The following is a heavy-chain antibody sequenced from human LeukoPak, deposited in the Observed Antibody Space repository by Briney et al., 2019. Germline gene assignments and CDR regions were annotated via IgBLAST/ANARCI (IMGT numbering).Heavy chain of an antibody. CDR2: INPNSGGT. Sequence: ASVEVSCKASGYTFTGYYMHWVRQAPGQGLEWMGWINPNSGGTNYAQKFQGRVTMTRDTSISTAYMELSRLRSDDTAVYYCARDMLYCSGGSCYSSDRFDYWGQGTLVTVSS. CDR1: GYTFTGYY. J-gene: IGHJ4*02. CDR3: ARDMLYCSGGSCYSSDRFDY. D-gene: IGHD2-15*01. V-gene: IGHV1-2*02.